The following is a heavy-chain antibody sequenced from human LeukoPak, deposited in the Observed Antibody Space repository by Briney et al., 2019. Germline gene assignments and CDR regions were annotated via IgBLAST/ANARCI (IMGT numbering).Heavy chain of an antibody. Sequence: TGGSLRLSCAASGLTFSSYWMSWVRQAPGKGLEWVANIKQDGSEKYYVDSVKGRFTISRDDAKNSLYLQMNSLRAEDTAVYYCARFYGDYPYYYYYGMDVWGQGTTVTVSS. CDR2: IKQDGSEK. CDR1: GLTFSSYW. V-gene: IGHV3-7*01. J-gene: IGHJ6*02. D-gene: IGHD4-17*01. CDR3: ARFYGDYPYYYYYGMDV.